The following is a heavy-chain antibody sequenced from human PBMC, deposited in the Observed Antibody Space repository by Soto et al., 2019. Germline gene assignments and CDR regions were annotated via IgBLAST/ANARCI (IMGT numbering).Heavy chain of an antibody. Sequence: QVQLVQSGAEVKKPGASVTVSCKASGYTLTSHYVQWVRQAPGQGLEWVGILNPDGGRTSFAPNFQDRVTLTTDTSTSTFYMHLSSLRPDDTAHYFCGKGYGENWGQGSLITVSP. D-gene: IGHD4-17*01. V-gene: IGHV1-46*03. CDR3: GKGYGEN. J-gene: IGHJ4*02. CDR2: LNPDGGRT. CDR1: GYTLTSHY.